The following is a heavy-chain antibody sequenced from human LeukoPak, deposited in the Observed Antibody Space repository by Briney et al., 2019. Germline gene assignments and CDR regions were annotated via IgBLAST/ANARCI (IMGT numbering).Heavy chain of an antibody. D-gene: IGHD6-13*01. CDR3: ARDPLGVSSSSLYYYYYMDV. CDR1: GFTFGNYW. J-gene: IGHJ6*03. V-gene: IGHV3-74*01. CDR2: INSDGSST. Sequence: GGSLRLSCAASGFTFGNYWMSWVRHAPGKGLVWVSRINSDGSSTSYADSVKGRFTVSRDNAKNTLYLQMNSLRAEDTAVYYCARDPLGVSSSSLYYYYYMDVWGKGTTVTISS.